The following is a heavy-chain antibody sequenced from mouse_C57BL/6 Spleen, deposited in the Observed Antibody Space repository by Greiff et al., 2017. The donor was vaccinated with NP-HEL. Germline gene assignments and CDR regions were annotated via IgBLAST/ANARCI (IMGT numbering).Heavy chain of an antibody. D-gene: IGHD1-1*01. J-gene: IGHJ2*01. CDR3: ARQSYYGSSYDYFDY. CDR2: ISSGGSYT. CDR1: GFTFSSYG. V-gene: IGHV5-6*01. Sequence: EVQLQESGGDLVKPGGSLKLSCAASGFTFSSYGMSWVRQTPDKRLEWVATISSGGSYTYYPDSVKGRFTISRDNAKNTLYLQMSSLKSEDTAMYYCARQSYYGSSYDYFDYWGQGTTLTVSS.